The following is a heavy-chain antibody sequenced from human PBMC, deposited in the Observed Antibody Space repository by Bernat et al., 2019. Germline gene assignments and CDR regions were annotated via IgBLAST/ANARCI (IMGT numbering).Heavy chain of an antibody. CDR2: IRYDGSNK. D-gene: IGHD6-19*01. J-gene: IGHJ4*02. V-gene: IGHV3-30*02. Sequence: VQLLESGGGLVQPGGSLRLSCAASGFTFSSYAMSWVRQAPGKGLEWVAFIRYDGSNKYYADSVKGRFTISRDNSKNTLYLQMNSLRAEDTAVYYCAKDSSYMKVAGREEYYFDYWGQGTLVTVSS. CDR1: GFTFSSYA. CDR3: AKDSSYMKVAGREEYYFDY.